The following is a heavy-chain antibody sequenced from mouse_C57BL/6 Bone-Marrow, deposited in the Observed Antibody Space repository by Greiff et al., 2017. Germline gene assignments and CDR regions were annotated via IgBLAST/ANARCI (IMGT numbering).Heavy chain of an antibody. V-gene: IGHV1-53*01. D-gene: IGHD3-2*02. J-gene: IGHJ4*01. Sequence: QVQLQQPGTELVKPGASVKLSCKASGYTFTSYWMHWVKQRPGQGLEWIGNINPSNGGTNYNEKFKSKATLTVDKSSSTAYMQLSSLTSEESAVYYCARGRLRLRVRNAMDYWGQGTSVTVSS. CDR2: INPSNGGT. CDR1: GYTFTSYW. CDR3: ARGRLRLRVRNAMDY.